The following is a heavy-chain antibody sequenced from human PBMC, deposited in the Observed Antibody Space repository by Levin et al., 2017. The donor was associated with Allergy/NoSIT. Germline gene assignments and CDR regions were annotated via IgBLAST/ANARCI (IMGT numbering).Heavy chain of an antibody. D-gene: IGHD6-13*01. V-gene: IGHV4-34*01. J-gene: IGHJ6*02. CDR2: INHSGST. CDR1: GGSFSGYY. CDR3: ARGRSIAAAGTRRYYYYGMDV. Sequence: PSETLSLTCAVYGGSFSGYYWSWIRQPPGKGLEWIGEINHSGSTNYNPSLKSRVTISVDTSKNQFSLKLSSVTAADTAVYYCARGRSIAAAGTRRYYYYGMDVWGQGTTVTVSS.